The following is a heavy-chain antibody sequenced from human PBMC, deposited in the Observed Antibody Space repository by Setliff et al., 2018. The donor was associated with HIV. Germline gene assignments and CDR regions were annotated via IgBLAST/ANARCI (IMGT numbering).Heavy chain of an antibody. CDR2: IYYSGIT. V-gene: IGHV4-31*03. Sequence: SETLSLTCTVSGGSISSGAYYWTWIRQHPGKGLEWIGYIYYSGITHYNPSLKSRVTISVDTSKNQFSVKLSSVTAADTAVYYCARVLNPSGAFDIWGQGTMVTVSS. CDR1: GGSISSGAYY. CDR3: ARVLNPSGAFDI. J-gene: IGHJ3*02.